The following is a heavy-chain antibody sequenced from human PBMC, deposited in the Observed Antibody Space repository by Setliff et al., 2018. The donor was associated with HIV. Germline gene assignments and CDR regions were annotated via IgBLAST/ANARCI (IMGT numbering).Heavy chain of an antibody. CDR2: IWYDGSNK. CDR3: ARASYSSGWYAVMDV. J-gene: IGHJ6*03. V-gene: IGHV3-33*01. D-gene: IGHD6-19*01. CDR1: GFTFSSYG. Sequence: GGSLRLSCAASGFTFSSYGMHWVRQAPGKGLEWVAVIWYDGSNKYYADSVKGRFTISRDNSKNTLYLQMNSLRAEDTAVYYCARASYSSGWYAVMDVWGKGTTVTVSS.